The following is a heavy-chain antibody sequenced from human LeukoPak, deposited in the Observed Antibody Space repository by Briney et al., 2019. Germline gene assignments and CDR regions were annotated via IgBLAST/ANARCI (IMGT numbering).Heavy chain of an antibody. Sequence: GGSLQISFKGSGYRFTSYWIGWGRPMPGKGGGWMGIIYPGDSDTRYSPSFQGQVTISADKSIRTAYLQWSSLKASHTAMYYCARRDRIAAAGTSFDYWGQGTLVTVSS. D-gene: IGHD6-13*01. CDR3: ARRDRIAAAGTSFDY. CDR2: IYPGDSDT. CDR1: GYRFTSYW. J-gene: IGHJ4*02. V-gene: IGHV5-51*01.